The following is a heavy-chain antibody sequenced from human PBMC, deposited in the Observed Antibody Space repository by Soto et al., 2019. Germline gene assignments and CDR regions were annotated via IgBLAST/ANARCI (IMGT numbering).Heavy chain of an antibody. CDR2: TPYTGNT. Sequence: ETLYLIFFVSGGSVTSHHWSLIRQFPGQGLEWIAYTPYTGNTNYNPSLQSRVTISLDTSKNQLSLKLTSMTAADTAVYYCARDMHAGLTHYFDPWGQGTLVTVSS. CDR3: ARDMHAGLTHYFDP. V-gene: IGHV4-59*02. CDR1: GGSVTSHH. D-gene: IGHD1-20*01. J-gene: IGHJ5*02.